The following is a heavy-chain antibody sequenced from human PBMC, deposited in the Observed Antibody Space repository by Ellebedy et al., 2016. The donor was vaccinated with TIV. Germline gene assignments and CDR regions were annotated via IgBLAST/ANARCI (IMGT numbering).Heavy chain of an antibody. V-gene: IGHV3-21*06. CDR1: GFTFSTFS. CDR3: ATNEGCIYGHYYYGMDV. CDR2: ITTTSSFK. J-gene: IGHJ6*02. Sequence: GESLKISCAASGFTFSTFSMNWVRQAPGKGLEWVSFITTTSSFKQYADSVKGRFTISRDNAKSLLYLQMNSLRAEDTAVYYCATNEGCIYGHYYYGMDVWGQGTTVTVSS. D-gene: IGHD5-18*01.